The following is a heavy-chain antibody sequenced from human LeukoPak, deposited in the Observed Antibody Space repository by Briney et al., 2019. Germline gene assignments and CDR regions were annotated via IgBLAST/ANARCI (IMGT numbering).Heavy chain of an antibody. CDR2: ISWDGTGT. V-gene: IGHV3-43D*03. CDR3: AKGVVRGVRYDAFDI. Sequence: GGSLRLSCAASGFNFDDYAMHWVRQVPGKGLEWVSLISWDGTGTYYADSVKGRFTISRDNSKNSLYLQMNSLRAEDTALYYCAKGVVRGVRYDAFDIWGQGTMVTVSS. D-gene: IGHD3-10*01. CDR1: GFNFDDYA. J-gene: IGHJ3*02.